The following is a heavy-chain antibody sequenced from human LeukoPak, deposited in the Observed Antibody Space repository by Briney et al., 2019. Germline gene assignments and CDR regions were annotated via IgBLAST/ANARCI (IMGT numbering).Heavy chain of an antibody. D-gene: IGHD4-17*01. CDR2: MNPNSGNT. Sequence: ASVKVSCKASGYTFTSYDINWVRQATGQGLEWMGWMNPNSGNTGYAQKFQGRVTMTRNTSISTAYMELSSLRSEDTAVYYCARHRHDYGDYLGAVEFDYWGQGTLVTVSS. CDR3: ARHRHDYGDYLGAVEFDY. CDR1: GYTFTSYD. V-gene: IGHV1-8*01. J-gene: IGHJ4*02.